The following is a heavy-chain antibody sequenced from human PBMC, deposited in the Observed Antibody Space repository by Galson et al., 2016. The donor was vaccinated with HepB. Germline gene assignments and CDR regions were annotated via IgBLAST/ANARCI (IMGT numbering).Heavy chain of an antibody. Sequence: SVKVSCKASGYTFRSNGISWXRQAXXQGLXXMGXISANSGDTQYSEKLXGRVTMTTDASTATAYMELRSLRSYDTAVYYCVRDKRHGLDVWGQGTTVTVSS. D-gene: IGHD1-1*01. CDR3: VRDKRHGLDV. J-gene: IGHJ6*02. V-gene: IGHV1-18*01. CDR1: GYTFRSNG. CDR2: ISANSGDT.